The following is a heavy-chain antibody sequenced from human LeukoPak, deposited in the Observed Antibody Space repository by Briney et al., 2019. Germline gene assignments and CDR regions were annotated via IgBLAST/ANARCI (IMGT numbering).Heavy chain of an antibody. CDR2: IRYDGSNK. V-gene: IGHV3-30*02. J-gene: IGHJ4*02. D-gene: IGHD6-19*01. CDR1: GFTFSSYG. Sequence: GGSLRLSCAASGFTFSSYGMHWVRQAPGKGLEWVAFIRYDGSNKYYADSVKGRFTISRDNSKNMLYLQMNSLRAEDTAVYYCVQWLEYYFDYWGQGTLVTVSS. CDR3: VQWLEYYFDY.